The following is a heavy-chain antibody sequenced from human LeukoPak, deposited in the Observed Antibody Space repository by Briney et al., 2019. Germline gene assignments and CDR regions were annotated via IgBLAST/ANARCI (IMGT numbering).Heavy chain of an antibody. V-gene: IGHV1-2*02. CDR2: INPNSGGT. J-gene: IGHJ1*01. D-gene: IGHD1-26*01. Sequence: ASVKVSCKASGYTFTGYYMHWVRQAPGQGLEWMGWINPNSGGTNYAQKFQGRVTMTRATFISTDYMELSSLRSDDTAVYYCARGEREWELLPSEYFQHWGQGTLVTVSS. CDR1: GYTFTGYY. CDR3: ARGEREWELLPSEYFQH.